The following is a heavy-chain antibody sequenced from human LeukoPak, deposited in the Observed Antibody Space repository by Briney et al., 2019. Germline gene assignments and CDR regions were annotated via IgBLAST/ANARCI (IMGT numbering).Heavy chain of an antibody. D-gene: IGHD6-19*01. CDR3: ARNSSDWYGYMDV. CDR2: ISTYNGYA. CDR1: GYTFTSYD. V-gene: IGHV1-18*01. Sequence: ASVKVSCKASGYTFTSYDINWVRQATGQGLEWMGWISTYNGYANYAQKLQGRVTMTTETSTSTAYMELRSQRSDDTAVYYCARNSSDWYGYMDVWGKGTTVTVSS. J-gene: IGHJ6*04.